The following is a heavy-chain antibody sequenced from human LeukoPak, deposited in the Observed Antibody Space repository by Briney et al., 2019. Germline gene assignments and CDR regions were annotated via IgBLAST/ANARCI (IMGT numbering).Heavy chain of an antibody. J-gene: IGHJ4*02. CDR3: ARGTYSSGCYPDYFDY. CDR2: IKQDGSDK. CDR1: GFTFSDYW. V-gene: IGHV3-7*03. Sequence: GGSLRLSCVASGFTFSDYWMNWVRQAPGKGLEWVANIKQDGSDKYYADSMRGRFTISRDNAKDSLYLQMNSLRAEDTAVYFCARGTYSSGCYPDYFDYWGQGTLVTVFS. D-gene: IGHD6-19*01.